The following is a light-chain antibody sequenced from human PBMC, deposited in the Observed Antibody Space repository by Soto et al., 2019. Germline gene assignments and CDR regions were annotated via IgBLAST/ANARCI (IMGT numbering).Light chain of an antibody. CDR3: LQVANFPRT. V-gene: IGKV1-12*01. J-gene: IGKJ1*01. CDR2: AAT. Sequence: DIQMTQSPSSVSASVGDTVTITCRASQDIHSRLAWFQQQPGRPPKYVIQAATMLQSGFPSRFAGSGSGRDFTLTIHTLQPEDSATYYCLQVANFPRTFGQGTKVDIK. CDR1: QDIHSR.